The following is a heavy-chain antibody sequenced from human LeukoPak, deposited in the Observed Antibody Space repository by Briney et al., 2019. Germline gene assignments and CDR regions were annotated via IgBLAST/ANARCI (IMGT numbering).Heavy chain of an antibody. V-gene: IGHV4-34*01. J-gene: IGHJ4*02. CDR1: GGSFSGYY. Sequence: PSETLSLTCAVYGGSFSGYYWSWIRQPPGKGLEWIGEINHSGSTYYNPSLKSRVTISVDTSKNQFSLKLSSVTAADTAVYYCALGGSDFDYWGQGTLVTVSS. CDR3: ALGGSDFDY. CDR2: INHSGST.